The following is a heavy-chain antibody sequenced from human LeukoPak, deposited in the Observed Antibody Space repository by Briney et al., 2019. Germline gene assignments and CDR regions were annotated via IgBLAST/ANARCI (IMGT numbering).Heavy chain of an antibody. J-gene: IGHJ4*02. CDR2: INYRRST. V-gene: IGHV4-34*01. Sequence: SETLSLTCAVQGWSFSGYYWSWIRQPPGKGLEWIGEINYRRSTNCNPSHKNRVSMSVDTSKNQFSVKLSSVPAADTAVYYCGSWGEWLAQWGQGTLVTVSS. CDR3: GSWGEWLAQ. D-gene: IGHD6-19*01. CDR1: GWSFSGYY.